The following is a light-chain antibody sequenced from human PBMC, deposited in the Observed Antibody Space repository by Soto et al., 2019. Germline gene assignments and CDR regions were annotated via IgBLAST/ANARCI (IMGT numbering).Light chain of an antibody. CDR1: QSISSNY. V-gene: IGKV3-20*01. J-gene: IGKJ1*01. CDR2: GAS. CDR3: QQYGSSPWT. Sequence: EIVLTQSPGSLSLSPGEIATLSGRSSQSISSNYLAWYHQKPGQAPRLLIYGASSRATGIPDRFSGRGSGTDFTLTISRLEPEDFAVYYCQQYGSSPWTFGQGTKVDIK.